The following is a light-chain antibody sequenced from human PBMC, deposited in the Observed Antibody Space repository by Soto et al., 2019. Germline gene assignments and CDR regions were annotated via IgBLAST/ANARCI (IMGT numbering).Light chain of an antibody. J-gene: IGLJ3*02. CDR1: SSDVGGYNY. V-gene: IGLV2-14*01. CDR2: EVS. CDR3: SSYTSSSTHWV. Sequence: QSALTQPASVSGSPGQSITISCTGTSSDVGGYNYVSWYQQHPGKAPKFMIYEVSNRPSGVSNRFSGSKSGNTASLTISGLQAGDEAVYYCSSYTSSSTHWVFGGGTKLTAL.